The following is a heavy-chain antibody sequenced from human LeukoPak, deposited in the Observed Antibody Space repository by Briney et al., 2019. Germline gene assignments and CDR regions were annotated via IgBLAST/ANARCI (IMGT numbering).Heavy chain of an antibody. CDR1: GGSFSGYY. CDR3: ASTTRRSYYYYGMDV. CDR2: INHSGST. D-gene: IGHD2/OR15-2a*01. J-gene: IGHJ6*02. V-gene: IGHV4-34*01. Sequence: PSETLSLTCAVYGGSFSGYYWSWIRQPPGQGLEWIGEINHSGSTNYNPSLKSRVTISVDTSKNQFSLKLSSVTAADTAVYYCASTTRRSYYYYGMDVWGQGTTVTVSS.